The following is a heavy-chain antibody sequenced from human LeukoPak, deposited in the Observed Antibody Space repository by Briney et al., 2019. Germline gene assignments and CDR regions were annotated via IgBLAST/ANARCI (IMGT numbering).Heavy chain of an antibody. CDR3: ARGITMVRGVNYFDY. D-gene: IGHD3-10*01. V-gene: IGHV1-18*01. CDR1: GYTFTSYG. J-gene: IGHJ4*02. CDR2: ISAYNGNT. Sequence: VASVKVSCKASGYTFTSYGISWVRQAPGQGLEWMGWISAYNGNTNYAQKLQGRVTMTTDTSTSTAYMELRSLRSDDTAVYYCARGITMVRGVNYFDYWGQGTLVTVSS.